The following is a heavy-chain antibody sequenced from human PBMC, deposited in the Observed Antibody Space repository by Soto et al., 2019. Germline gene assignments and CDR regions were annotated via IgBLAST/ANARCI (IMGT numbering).Heavy chain of an antibody. D-gene: IGHD6-13*01. V-gene: IGHV3-66*01. J-gene: IGHJ6*03. CDR3: ARVPSIAAAGTRIYYYYYYYMDV. CDR1: GFTVSSNY. Sequence: PGGSLRLSCAASGFTVSSNYMSWVRQAPGKGLEWVSVIYSGGGTYYADSVKGRFTISRDNSKNTLYLQMNSLRAEDTAVYYCARVPSIAAAGTRIYYYYYYYMDVWGKGTTVTVSS. CDR2: IYSGGGT.